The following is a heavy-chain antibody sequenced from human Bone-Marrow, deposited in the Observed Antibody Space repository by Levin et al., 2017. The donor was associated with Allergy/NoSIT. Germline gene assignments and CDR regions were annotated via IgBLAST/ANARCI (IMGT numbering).Heavy chain of an antibody. CDR2: LSASGGST. J-gene: IGHJ4*02. CDR1: GFTFSSYA. Sequence: RGESLKISCAASGFTFSSYAMSWVRQAPGKGLEWVSALSASGGSTYYADSVKGRFTISRDNSKNTVYLQMNSLRADDTAVYYCAKGPIGYCSGGGCYEVDYWGQGTLVTVTS. D-gene: IGHD2-15*01. V-gene: IGHV3-23*01. CDR3: AKGPIGYCSGGGCYEVDY.